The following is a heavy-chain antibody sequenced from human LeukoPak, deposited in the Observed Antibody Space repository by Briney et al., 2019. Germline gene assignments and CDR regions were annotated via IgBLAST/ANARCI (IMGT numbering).Heavy chain of an antibody. CDR3: AKEGGYDSCGYLYYFDY. J-gene: IGHJ4*02. CDR1: GFTFSSHA. D-gene: IGHD3-22*01. CDR2: ISDSGGRT. V-gene: IGHV3-23*01. Sequence: GGSLRLSCAASGFTFSSHAMSWVRQAPGKGLEWVSAISDSGGRTYYADSVKGRFTISRDNSKNTLYLQMNSLRVGDTDVYYCAKEGGYDSCGYLYYFDYWGQGTLVTVSS.